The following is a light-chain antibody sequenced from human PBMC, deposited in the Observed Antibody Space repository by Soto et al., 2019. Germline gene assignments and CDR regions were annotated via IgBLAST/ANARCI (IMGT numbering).Light chain of an antibody. J-gene: IGKJ4*01. Sequence: DIQMTQSPSILSASVGDRVTITCRASQSIGSWLAWYQQKPGQAPNLLIYKASNLESGVPSRFSGSGSGTEFTLTISSLQPDDFATYYCQQYNSYPLTCGGGTKV. CDR3: QQYNSYPLT. V-gene: IGKV1-5*03. CDR1: QSIGSW. CDR2: KAS.